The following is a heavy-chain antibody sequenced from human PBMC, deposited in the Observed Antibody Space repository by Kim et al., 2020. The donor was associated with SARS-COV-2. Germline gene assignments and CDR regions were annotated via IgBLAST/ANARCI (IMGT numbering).Heavy chain of an antibody. Sequence: KYNPSLAGRATLSLDTSKSHFSLNLSPLTAADTAVYYCARHNLGSWAYLDYWGQGILVTVS. CDR3: ARHNLGSWAYLDY. V-gene: IGHV4-59*08. D-gene: IGHD6-13*01. J-gene: IGHJ4*02.